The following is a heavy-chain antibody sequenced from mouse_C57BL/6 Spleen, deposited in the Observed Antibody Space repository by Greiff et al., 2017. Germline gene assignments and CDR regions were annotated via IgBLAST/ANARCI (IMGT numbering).Heavy chain of an antibody. CDR1: GFTFSDYG. D-gene: IGHD1-1*01. CDR3: GRGYYYGSSLFDY. J-gene: IGHJ2*01. Sequence: EVKVEESGGGLVKPGGSLKLSCAASGFTFSDYGMHWVRQAPGQGLEWVAYLSSGSSTIYYADTVKGRFTISRDNAKNTLFLQMTSLRSEDTAMYYCGRGYYYGSSLFDYWGQGTTLTVSS. V-gene: IGHV5-17*01. CDR2: LSSGSSTI.